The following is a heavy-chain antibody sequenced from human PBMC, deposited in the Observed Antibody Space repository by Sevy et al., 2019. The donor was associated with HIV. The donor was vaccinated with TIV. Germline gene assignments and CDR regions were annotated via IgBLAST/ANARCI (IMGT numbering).Heavy chain of an antibody. D-gene: IGHD6-13*01. Sequence: SQTLSLTCAISGDSVSTNSAAWNWIRQSPSRGLEWLGRTYYRSKWFNEYAAPVKSRIIINPDTSKNQLSLQLNSVTPEDTAVYYCARESGTISAGTERYFDLWGRGTLVTVSS. CDR1: GDSVSTNSAA. CDR2: TYYRSKWFN. J-gene: IGHJ2*01. CDR3: ARESGTISAGTERYFDL. V-gene: IGHV6-1*01.